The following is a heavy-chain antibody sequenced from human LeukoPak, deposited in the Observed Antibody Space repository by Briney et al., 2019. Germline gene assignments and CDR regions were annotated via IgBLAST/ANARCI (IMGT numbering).Heavy chain of an antibody. CDR3: AKVYGDPYATYYFDY. CDR1: GFTFSSYA. D-gene: IGHD5-12*01. J-gene: IGHJ4*02. V-gene: IGHV3-23*01. CDR2: ISGSGGST. Sequence: GGSLRLSCAASGFTFSSYAMSWVRQAPGKGLEWVSAISGSGGSTYYADSVKGRFTISRDNSKNTLYLQMNSLRAEGTAVYYCAKVYGDPYATYYFDYWGQGTLVTVSS.